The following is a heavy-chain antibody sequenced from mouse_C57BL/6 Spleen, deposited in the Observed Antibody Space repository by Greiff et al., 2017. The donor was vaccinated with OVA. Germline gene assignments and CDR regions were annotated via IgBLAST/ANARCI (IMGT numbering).Heavy chain of an antibody. Sequence: QVQLKQPGAELVKPGASVKLSCKASGYTFTSYWMHWVKQRPGQGLEWIGMIHPNSGSTNYNEKFKSKATLTVDKSSSTAYMQLSSLTSEDSAVYYCAESTMVTYFDYWGQGTTLTVSS. CDR3: AESTMVTYFDY. CDR1: GYTFTSYW. CDR2: IHPNSGST. D-gene: IGHD2-2*01. J-gene: IGHJ2*01. V-gene: IGHV1-64*01.